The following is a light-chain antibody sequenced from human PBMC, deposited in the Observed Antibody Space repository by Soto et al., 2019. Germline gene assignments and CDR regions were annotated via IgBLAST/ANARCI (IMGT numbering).Light chain of an antibody. J-gene: IGKJ2*01. CDR1: QSISYW. V-gene: IGKV1-5*01. CDR3: QQYDNYPHT. CDR2: DAS. Sequence: DIQMTQSPSTLSASVGERVTLTCRASQSISYWLAWYQQKSGKAPKLLIYDASDLERGVPSRFSGSGSGTEFTLTISGLQPDDFATYYYQQYDNYPHTFGQGTKLEIK.